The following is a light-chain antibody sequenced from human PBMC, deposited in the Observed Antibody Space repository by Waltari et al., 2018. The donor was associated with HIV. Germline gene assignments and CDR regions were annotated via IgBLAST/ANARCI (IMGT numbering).Light chain of an antibody. CDR3: GTWDNSLSAGGV. V-gene: IGLV1-51*01. J-gene: IGLJ1*01. CDR1: SSNLGNNY. CDR2: DNN. Sequence: QSVLTQPPSVSAAPGQKVTISCPGRSSNLGNNYVSWYQQLPGTAPKLLIYDNNKRPSGIPDRFSGSKSGTSATLGITGLQTGDEADYYCGTWDNSLSAGGVFGTGTKVTVL.